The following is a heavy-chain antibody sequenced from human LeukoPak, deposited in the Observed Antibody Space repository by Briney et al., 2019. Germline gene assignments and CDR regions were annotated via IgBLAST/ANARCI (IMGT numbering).Heavy chain of an antibody. CDR1: GYTFTSYD. J-gene: IGHJ6*02. Sequence: ASVKVSCKASGYTFTSYDINWVRQAPGQGLEWMGWISAYNGNTNYAQKLQGRVAMTTDTSTSTAYMELRSLRSDDTAVYYCARGAGRPVGYSYSKYYYGMDVWGQGTTVTVSS. CDR3: ARGAGRPVGYSYSKYYYGMDV. V-gene: IGHV1-18*01. D-gene: IGHD5-18*01. CDR2: ISAYNGNT.